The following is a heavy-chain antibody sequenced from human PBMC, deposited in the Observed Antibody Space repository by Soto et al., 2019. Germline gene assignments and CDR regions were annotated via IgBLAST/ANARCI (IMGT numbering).Heavy chain of an antibody. CDR3: ARCSSGTTIWAFAI. D-gene: IGHD1-7*01. CDR2: IYYSGST. CDR1: GGSISSGGYY. J-gene: IGHJ3*02. V-gene: IGHV4-31*03. Sequence: SETLSLTCTVSGGSISSGGYYWSWIRQHPGKGLEWIGYIYYSGSTYYNPSLKSRVTISVDTSKNQFSLKLSSVTAADTAVYYCARCSSGTTIWAFAIWGQGTMVTVSS.